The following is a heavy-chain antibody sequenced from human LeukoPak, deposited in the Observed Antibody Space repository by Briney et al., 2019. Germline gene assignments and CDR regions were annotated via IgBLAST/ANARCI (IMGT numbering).Heavy chain of an antibody. Sequence: ASVKVSCKASGYTFTGYHMHWVRQAPGQGLEWMGWINPNSGGTHYVQRFQGWVTMTRDTSISTAYMELSRLTSDDTAVYYCARGGPYYDSSRANDLNYWGQGTLVTVSS. D-gene: IGHD3-22*01. CDR3: ARGGPYYDSSRANDLNY. V-gene: IGHV1-2*04. CDR1: GYTFTGYH. J-gene: IGHJ4*02. CDR2: INPNSGGT.